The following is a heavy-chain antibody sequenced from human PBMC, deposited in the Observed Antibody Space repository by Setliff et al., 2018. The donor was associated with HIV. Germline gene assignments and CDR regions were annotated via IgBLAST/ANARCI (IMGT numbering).Heavy chain of an antibody. J-gene: IGHJ5*02. Sequence: LSLTCNVSAGSISTSSYYWGWIRQPPGKGLEWIGSIYYSGSTYYNPSLKSRVTISVDTSKNQFSLKLSSVTSADTAMYYCAKEDPYYYETPEGFDPWGQGTPVTVSS. V-gene: IGHV4-39*07. CDR1: AGSISTSSYY. CDR3: AKEDPYYYETPEGFDP. CDR2: IYYSGST. D-gene: IGHD3-22*01.